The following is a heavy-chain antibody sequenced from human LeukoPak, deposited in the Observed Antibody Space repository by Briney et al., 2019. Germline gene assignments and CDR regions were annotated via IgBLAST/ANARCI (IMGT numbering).Heavy chain of an antibody. CDR3: ARDHGLPSGDPFDY. Sequence: GASVKVSCKASGGTFNSHVISWLRQAPGQGLEWMGGIIPVFGTASYAEKFQGRVTITTDESTTTAYMETSSLTSEDTAVYYCARDHGLPSGDPFDYWGQGTLVTVSS. CDR2: IIPVFGTA. CDR1: GGTFNSHV. J-gene: IGHJ4*02. V-gene: IGHV1-69*05. D-gene: IGHD3-10*01.